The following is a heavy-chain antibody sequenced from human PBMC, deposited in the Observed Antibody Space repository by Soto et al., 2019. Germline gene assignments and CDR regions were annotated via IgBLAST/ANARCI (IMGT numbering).Heavy chain of an antibody. V-gene: IGHV1-18*01. J-gene: IGHJ5*02. CDR2: ISAYNGYT. CDR3: AIAPLPNCSGDTCYPWWFDP. CDR1: GYTFTSYG. D-gene: IGHD2-15*01. Sequence: ASVKVSCKASGYTFTSYGISWVRQAPGQGLEWMGWISAYNGYTNYAQKLQGRVTMTTDTSTSTAYVELRSLRSDDTAMYYCAIAPLPNCSGDTCYPWWFDPWGQGTLVTVSS.